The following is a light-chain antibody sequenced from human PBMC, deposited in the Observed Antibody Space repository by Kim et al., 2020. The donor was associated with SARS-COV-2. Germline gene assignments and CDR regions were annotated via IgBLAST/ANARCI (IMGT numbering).Light chain of an antibody. CDR1: QDIGSY. Sequence: IQLTQSPSSLSAYVGDRVTITCRASQDIGSYLAWYQQTPGKAPKLLIYHASTLQRGVPSRFSGSGSGTDFTLTISTLQPDDFATYYCQQLYSYPTFGQGTKVDIK. V-gene: IGKV1-9*01. CDR2: HAS. J-gene: IGKJ1*01. CDR3: QQLYSYPT.